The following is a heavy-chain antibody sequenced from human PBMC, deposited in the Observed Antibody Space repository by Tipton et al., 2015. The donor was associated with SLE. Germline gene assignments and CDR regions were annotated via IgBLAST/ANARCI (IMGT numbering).Heavy chain of an antibody. D-gene: IGHD3-10*01. CDR3: AKRRFGGPDAFDI. CDR1: GFTFSSYG. Sequence: RSLRLSCAASGFTFSSYGMHWVRQAPGKGLEWVAVIWYDGSNKYYADSVKGRFTISRDNSKNTLYLQMNSLRAEDTAVYYCAKRRFGGPDAFDIWGQGTMVTVSS. V-gene: IGHV3-33*06. J-gene: IGHJ3*02. CDR2: IWYDGSNK.